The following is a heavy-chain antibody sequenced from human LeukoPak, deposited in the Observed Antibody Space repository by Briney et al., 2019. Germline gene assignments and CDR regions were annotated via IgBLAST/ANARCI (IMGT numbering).Heavy chain of an antibody. Sequence: SETLSLTCTVSGGSISSSSYYWGWIRQPPGKGLEWIGSIYYSGSTYYNPSLKSRVTISVDTSKNQFSLKLSSVTAADTAVYYCARRGALYSSGWHFDYWGQGTLVTVSS. CDR3: ARRGALYSSGWHFDY. V-gene: IGHV4-39*01. J-gene: IGHJ4*02. CDR1: GGSISSSSYY. CDR2: IYYSGST. D-gene: IGHD6-19*01.